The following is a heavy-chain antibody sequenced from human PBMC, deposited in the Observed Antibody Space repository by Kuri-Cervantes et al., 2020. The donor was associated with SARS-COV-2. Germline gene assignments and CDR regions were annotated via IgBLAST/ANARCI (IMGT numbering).Heavy chain of an antibody. J-gene: IGHJ4*02. CDR3: ARHSPPRITMVRGVITTYFDY. CDR2: IYYRGST. V-gene: IGHV4-39*01. CDR1: GGSLSGYY. Sequence: GSLRLSCTVSGGSLSGYYWSWIRQPPGKGLEWIGSIYYRGSTYYNPSLKSRVTISVGTSKNQFSLKLSSVTAADTAVYYCARHSPPRITMVRGVITTYFDYWGQGTLVTVSS. D-gene: IGHD3-10*01.